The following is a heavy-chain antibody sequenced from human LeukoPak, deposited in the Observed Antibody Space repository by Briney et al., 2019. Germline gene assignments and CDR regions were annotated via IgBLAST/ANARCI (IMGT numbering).Heavy chain of an antibody. CDR2: ISYDGKKN. V-gene: IGHV3-30*04. CDR3: VRGSKIRGVIPEGEFDY. J-gene: IGHJ4*02. D-gene: IGHD3-10*01. Sequence: PGGSLRLSCEASGFTFSHFAMHWVRQAPGKGLEWVAVISYDGKKNYYADSVKGRFTLSRDDSQNTVYLQMNSLRDDDTALYYCVRGSKIRGVIPEGEFDYWGQGTLVTVSS. CDR1: GFTFSHFA.